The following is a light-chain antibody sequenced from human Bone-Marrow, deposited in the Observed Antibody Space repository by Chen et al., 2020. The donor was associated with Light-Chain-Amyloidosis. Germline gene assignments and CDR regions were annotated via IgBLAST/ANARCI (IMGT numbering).Light chain of an antibody. CDR1: SSDVGTYNL. CDR2: EVS. CDR3: CSQGGSRAFWV. J-gene: IGLJ3*02. V-gene: IGLV2-23*02. Sequence: QSALTQPASVSGSPGQSITISCTGTSSDVGTYNLVSWYQQHPGRAPKLLIYEVSKWPSGVSNRFSGSKSGNTASLTISGLQAEDEADYYCCSQGGSRAFWVFGGGTKLTVL.